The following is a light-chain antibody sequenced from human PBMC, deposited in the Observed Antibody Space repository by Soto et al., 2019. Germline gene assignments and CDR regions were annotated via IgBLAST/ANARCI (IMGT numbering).Light chain of an antibody. Sequence: QPALTQPPSASGSPGQPVTNTCTGTRSAVGGYNYVSWYQQHPGTAPKLIIYQVSKRPSGVPDRFSGSKSGSTASLTVSGLQAEDEADYYCSSYAGSNIHYVFGTGTKVTVL. J-gene: IGLJ1*01. CDR3: SSYAGSNIHYV. CDR1: RSAVGGYNY. CDR2: QVS. V-gene: IGLV2-8*01.